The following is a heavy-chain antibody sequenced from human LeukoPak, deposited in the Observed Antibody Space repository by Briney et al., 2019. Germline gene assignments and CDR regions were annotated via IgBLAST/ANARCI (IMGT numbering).Heavy chain of an antibody. CDR1: GFTFRSFA. CDR2: ISGNGGAT. V-gene: IGHV3-23*01. CDR3: AKAPGIAAAGRMDV. D-gene: IGHD6-13*01. Sequence: GGSLRLSCAASGFTFRSFAMNWVRQAPGKGLEWVSTISGNGGATYYADSVKGRFTISRDNSENTLYLQMNSLRAEDTAVYYCAKAPGIAAAGRMDVWGQGTTVTVSS. J-gene: IGHJ6*02.